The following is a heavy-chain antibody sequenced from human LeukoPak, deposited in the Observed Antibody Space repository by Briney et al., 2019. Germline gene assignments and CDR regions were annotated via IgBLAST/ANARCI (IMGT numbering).Heavy chain of an antibody. CDR2: INPSGGST. D-gene: IGHD3-22*01. CDR3: ARVKSPYYYDSSGYYYGDWYFDL. CDR1: GYTFTSYY. J-gene: IGHJ2*01. Sequence: ASVKVSCKASGYTFTSYYMHWVRLAPGQGLEWMGIINPSGGSTSYARKFQGRVTMTRDMSTSTVYMELSSLRSEDTAVYYCARVKSPYYYDSSGYYYGDWYFDLWGRGTLVTVSS. V-gene: IGHV1-46*01.